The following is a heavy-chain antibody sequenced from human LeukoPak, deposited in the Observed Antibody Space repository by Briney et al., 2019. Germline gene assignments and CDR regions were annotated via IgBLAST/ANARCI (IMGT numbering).Heavy chain of an antibody. V-gene: IGHV3-66*01. Sequence: GGSLRLSCAASGFTVSSNYMSWVRQAPGKGLEWVSVIYSGGSTYYADSVKGRFTISRDNSKNTLYLQMNSLRAEDTAVYYRARDRKRWLQSDAFDIWGQGTMVTVSS. CDR3: ARDRKRWLQSDAFDI. CDR1: GFTVSSNY. CDR2: IYSGGST. D-gene: IGHD5-24*01. J-gene: IGHJ3*02.